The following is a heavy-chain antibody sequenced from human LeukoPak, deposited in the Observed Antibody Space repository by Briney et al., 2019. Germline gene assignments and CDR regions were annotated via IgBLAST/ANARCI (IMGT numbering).Heavy chain of an antibody. J-gene: IGHJ4*02. CDR2: ISGGAENT. CDR3: ARDVGGPMFDY. V-gene: IGHV3-23*01. CDR1: GSTFSSYA. D-gene: IGHD3-16*01. Sequence: PGGSLRLSCAVSGSTFSSYAMSWVRQAPGKGLEWVSTISGGAENTHYADSVNGRFTISRDNSKKTLCLQMNSLRVEDTAVYHCARDVGGPMFDYWGQGILVTVSS.